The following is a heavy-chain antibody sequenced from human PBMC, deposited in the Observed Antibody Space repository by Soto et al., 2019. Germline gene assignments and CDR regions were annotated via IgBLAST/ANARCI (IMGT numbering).Heavy chain of an antibody. D-gene: IGHD2-8*01. Sequence: SETLSLTCTVSGGSISSSSYYWGWIRQPPGKGLEWIGSIYYSGSTYYNPSLKSRVTISVDTSKNQFSLKLSSVTAADTAVYYCARRNCTNGVCYKYFDPWGQGTLVTVSS. CDR2: IYYSGST. CDR1: GGSISSSSYY. J-gene: IGHJ5*02. CDR3: ARRNCTNGVCYKYFDP. V-gene: IGHV4-39*01.